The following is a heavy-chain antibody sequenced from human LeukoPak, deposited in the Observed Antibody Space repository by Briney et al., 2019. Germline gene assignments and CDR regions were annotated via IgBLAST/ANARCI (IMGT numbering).Heavy chain of an antibody. D-gene: IGHD5-18*01. V-gene: IGHV4-59*12. CDR3: ARGRPTWIQLWFELGFDY. Sequence: SETLSLTCTVSGGSISSYYWSWIRQPPGKGLEWIGYIYYSGSTNYNPSLKSRVTISVDTSKNQFSLKLSSVTAADTAVYYCARGRPTWIQLWFELGFDYWGQGTLVTVSS. J-gene: IGHJ4*02. CDR1: GGSISSYY. CDR2: IYYSGST.